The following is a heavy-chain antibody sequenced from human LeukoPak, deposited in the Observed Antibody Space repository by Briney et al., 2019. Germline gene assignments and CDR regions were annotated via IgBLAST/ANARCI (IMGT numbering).Heavy chain of an antibody. J-gene: IGHJ4*02. CDR3: ARGTPYCSSTSCYRGDYFDY. CDR1: GYTFTSYG. Sequence: GASVKVSCKASGYTFTSYGISWVRQAPGQGLEWMGWISAYNGNTNYAQKLQGRVTMTRDTSTSTVYMELSSLRSEDTAVYYCARGTPYCSSTSCYRGDYFDYWGQGTLVTVSS. CDR2: ISAYNGNT. V-gene: IGHV1-18*01. D-gene: IGHD2-2*01.